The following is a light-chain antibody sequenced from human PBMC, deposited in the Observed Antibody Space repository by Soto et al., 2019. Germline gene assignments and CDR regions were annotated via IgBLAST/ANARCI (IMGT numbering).Light chain of an antibody. V-gene: IGLV1-44*01. J-gene: IGLJ1*01. CDR1: SSNIGSNS. Sequence: QAVVTQPPSASGTPGQRVTISCSGSSSNIGSNSVNWYQQFPGTAPKLLIYSDHQRPSGVPVRFSGSKSGTSASLAISGLQSDDEAEYYCATWDDRLDGLYVFGTGTKLTV. CDR3: ATWDDRLDGLYV. CDR2: SDH.